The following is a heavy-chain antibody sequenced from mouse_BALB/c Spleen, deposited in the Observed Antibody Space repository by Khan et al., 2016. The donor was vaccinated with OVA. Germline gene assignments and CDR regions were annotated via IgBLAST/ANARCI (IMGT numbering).Heavy chain of an antibody. Sequence: QVQLKESGPGLVAPSQSLSLTCTVSGFSLSRYNIHWVRQPPGKGLEWLGMIWGGGGTDYNSTLKSRLSISKDNSKSQVFLKMNSLQTDDKAMYYCARAYYRYDGYYAMDYWGQGTSVTVSS. V-gene: IGHV2-6-4*01. CDR3: ARAYYRYDGYYAMDY. D-gene: IGHD2-14*01. CDR2: IWGGGGT. CDR1: GFSLSRYN. J-gene: IGHJ4*01.